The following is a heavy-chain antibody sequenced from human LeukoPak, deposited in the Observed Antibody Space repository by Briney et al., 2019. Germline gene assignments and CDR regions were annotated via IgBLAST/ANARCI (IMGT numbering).Heavy chain of an antibody. V-gene: IGHV3-7*01. J-gene: IGHJ3*02. CDR2: IKQDGSEK. CDR1: GFTFSSYW. D-gene: IGHD4-17*01. Sequence: PGGSLRLSCAASGFTFSSYWMSWVRQAPGKGLEWVANIKQDGSEKYYVDSVKGRFTISRDNAKNSLYLQMNSLRAEDTAVYYCARDPLSFDYGDYGRDGWAFDIWGQGTMVTVSS. CDR3: ARDPLSFDYGDYGRDGWAFDI.